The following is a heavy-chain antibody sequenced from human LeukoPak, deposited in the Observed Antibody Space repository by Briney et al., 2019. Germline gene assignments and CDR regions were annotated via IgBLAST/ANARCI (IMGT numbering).Heavy chain of an antibody. V-gene: IGHV3-21*01. D-gene: IGHD3-22*01. Sequence: GGSLRLSCAASGFTFSSYSMNWVRQAPGKGLEWVSSISSSSSYIYYADSVKGRFTISRDNAKNSLYLQMNSLRAEDTAVYYCARGRYYYDSSGYPTPGYWGQGTLVTVSS. CDR3: ARGRYYYDSSGYPTPGY. J-gene: IGHJ4*02. CDR1: GFTFSSYS. CDR2: ISSSSSYI.